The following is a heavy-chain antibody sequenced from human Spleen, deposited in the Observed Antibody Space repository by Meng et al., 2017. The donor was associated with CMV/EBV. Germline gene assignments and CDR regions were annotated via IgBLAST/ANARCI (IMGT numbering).Heavy chain of an antibody. D-gene: IGHD6-19*01. CDR2: ISSSSSYI. CDR3: ARERGEAPYSRGWYEDY. J-gene: IGHJ4*02. Sequence: GESLKISCAASGFTFSSYSMNWVRQAPGKGLEWVSSISSSSSYIYYADSVKGRFTISRDNAKNSLYLQMNSLRAEDTAVYYCARERGEAPYSRGWYEDYWGQGTLVTVSS. V-gene: IGHV3-21*01. CDR1: GFTFSSYS.